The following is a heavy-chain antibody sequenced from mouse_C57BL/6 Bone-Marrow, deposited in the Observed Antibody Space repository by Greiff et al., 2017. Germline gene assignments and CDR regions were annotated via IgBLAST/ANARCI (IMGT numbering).Heavy chain of an antibody. CDR2: ISSGGDYI. J-gene: IGHJ2*01. CDR1: GFTFSSYA. V-gene: IGHV5-9-1*02. Sequence: EVKLMESGEGLVKPGGSLKLSCAASGFTFSSYAMSWVRQTPEKRLEWVAYISSGGDYISYADTVKGRFTISRDNARNTLYLQMSSLKSEDTTMYYCTRGGEDGRTPFDYWGQGPTHTVSS. D-gene: IGHD1-1*01. CDR3: TRGGEDGRTPFDY.